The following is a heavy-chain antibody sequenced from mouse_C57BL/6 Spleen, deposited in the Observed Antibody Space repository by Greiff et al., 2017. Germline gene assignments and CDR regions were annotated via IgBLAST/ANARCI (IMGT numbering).Heavy chain of an antibody. CDR2: IDPSDSET. D-gene: IGHD3-2*02. CDR1: GYTFTSYW. Sequence: QVQLQQPGAELVRPGSSVKLSCKASGYTFTSYWMHWVKQRPIQGLEWIGNIDPSDSETHYNQKFKDKATLTVDKSSSTAYMQLSSLTSEDSAVYYCARRLDSSGPFDYWGQGTTLTVSS. J-gene: IGHJ2*01. CDR3: ARRLDSSGPFDY. V-gene: IGHV1-52*01.